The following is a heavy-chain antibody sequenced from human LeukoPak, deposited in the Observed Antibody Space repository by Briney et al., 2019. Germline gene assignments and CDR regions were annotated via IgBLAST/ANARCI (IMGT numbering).Heavy chain of an antibody. CDR1: GGSISSGGYY. J-gene: IGHJ3*02. V-gene: IGHV4-31*03. CDR2: IYYSGST. CDR3: ARDPAVYGDYAAFDI. D-gene: IGHD4-17*01. Sequence: SQTLSLTCTVSGGSISSGGYYWSWTRQHPGKGLEWIGYIYYSGSTYYNPSLKSRVTISVDTSKNQFSLKLSSVTAADTAVYYCARDPAVYGDYAAFDIWGQGTMVTVSS.